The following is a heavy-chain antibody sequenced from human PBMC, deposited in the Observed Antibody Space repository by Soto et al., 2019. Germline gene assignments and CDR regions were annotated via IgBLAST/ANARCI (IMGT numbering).Heavy chain of an antibody. CDR1: GVSISDFY. V-gene: IGHV4-59*01. CDR2: MYYSGTT. CDR3: ASTLNSGMISPYGYPQLSCDY. J-gene: IGHJ4*02. D-gene: IGHD5-18*01. Sequence: PSETLSLTCTVSGVSISDFYWSWIRQSPGKGLESIGYMYYSGTTNYNPSLKSRVTISADTSKNQFSLKLTSVTAADTAVYYCASTLNSGMISPYGYPQLSCDYWGQGALVTVS.